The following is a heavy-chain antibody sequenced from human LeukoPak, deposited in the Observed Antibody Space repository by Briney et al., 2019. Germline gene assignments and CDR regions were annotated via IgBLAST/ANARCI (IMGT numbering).Heavy chain of an antibody. CDR1: GYTFTSYG. D-gene: IGHD2-8*01. CDR2: INPSGGST. J-gene: IGHJ4*02. V-gene: IGHV1-46*01. Sequence: ASVKVSCKASGYTFTSYGISWVRQAPGQGLEWMGIINPSGGSTSYAQKFQGRVTMTRDTSTSTVYMELSSLRSEDTAVYYCARAEVRVGLMGYWGQGTLVTVSS. CDR3: ARAEVRVGLMGY.